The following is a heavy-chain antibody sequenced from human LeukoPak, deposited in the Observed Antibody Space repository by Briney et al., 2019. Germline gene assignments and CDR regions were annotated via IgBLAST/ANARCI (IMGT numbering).Heavy chain of an antibody. Sequence: GGSLRLSCAASGFTFDDSAMHWVRQAPGKGLEWVSGIGWNSGSIGFADSVKGRFTISRDNAKNSLYLQMNSLRPEDTALYYCAKTPRGYSYGWYFDYWGQGTLVTVSS. CDR1: GFTFDDSA. D-gene: IGHD5-18*01. J-gene: IGHJ4*02. V-gene: IGHV3-9*01. CDR2: IGWNSGSI. CDR3: AKTPRGYSYGWYFDY.